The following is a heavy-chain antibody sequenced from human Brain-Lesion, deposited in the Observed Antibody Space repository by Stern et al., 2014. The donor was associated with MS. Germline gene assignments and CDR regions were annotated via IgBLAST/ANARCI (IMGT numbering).Heavy chain of an antibody. J-gene: IGHJ6*02. Sequence: VQLVESGPGLVKPSQTLSLSCTVSGGSISSGGYYWSWIRQPAGKGLEWIGRILTSGTTSYNPSLKSRVPIPIDTSKTQFSLRLNPMTAADTAVYYCARGRVVPGFQYYATDVWGQGTTVIVSS. V-gene: IGHV4-61*02. CDR3: ARGRVVPGFQYYATDV. D-gene: IGHD2-2*01. CDR2: ILTSGTT. CDR1: GGSISSGGYY.